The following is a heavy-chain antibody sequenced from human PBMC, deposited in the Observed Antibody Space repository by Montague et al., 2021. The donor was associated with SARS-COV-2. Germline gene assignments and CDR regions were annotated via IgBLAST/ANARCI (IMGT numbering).Heavy chain of an antibody. CDR1: GFTFSSYE. CDR2: ISSSGSTI. Sequence: SLRLSCAASGFTFSSYEMNWVRQAPGKGLEWVSYISSSGSTIYYADSVKGRFTISRDNAKNSLYLQMNSLRAEDTAVYYCAREPRETGSDWYYDFWSGYSLPRGHYYYGMGVWGQGTTVTVSS. CDR3: AREPRETGSDWYYDFWSGYSLPRGHYYYGMGV. V-gene: IGHV3-48*03. D-gene: IGHD3-3*01. J-gene: IGHJ6*02.